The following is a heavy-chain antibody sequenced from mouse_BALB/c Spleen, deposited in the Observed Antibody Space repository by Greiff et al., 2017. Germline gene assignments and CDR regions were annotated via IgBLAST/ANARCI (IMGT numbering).Heavy chain of an antibody. CDR3: TRSGGSSDFAY. D-gene: IGHD1-1*01. Sequence: VQLQESGAELVKPGASVKLSCKASGYTFTSYYMYWVKQRPGQGLEWIGEINPSNGGTNFNEKFKSKATLTVDKSSSTAYMQSSSLTSEESAVYYCTRSGGSSDFAYGGQGTLVTVSA. V-gene: IGHV1S81*02. CDR1: GYTFTSYY. J-gene: IGHJ3*01. CDR2: INPSNGGT.